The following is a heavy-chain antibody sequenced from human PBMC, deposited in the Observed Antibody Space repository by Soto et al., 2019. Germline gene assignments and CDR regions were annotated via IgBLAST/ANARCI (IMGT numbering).Heavy chain of an antibody. CDR3: AAKDNNRGSTRWFDP. J-gene: IGHJ5*02. CDR2: IYHVGST. V-gene: IGHV4-4*02. D-gene: IGHD3-10*01. Sequence: PSETLSLTCAVSGGSSSRSIWWSWVRQPPGKGLEWIGEIYHVGSTNYNTSLKSRVTISVDKSKNQFSLKMTSVTAADTAVYYCAAKDNNRGSTRWFDPWGQGTLVTVSS. CDR1: GGSSSRSIW.